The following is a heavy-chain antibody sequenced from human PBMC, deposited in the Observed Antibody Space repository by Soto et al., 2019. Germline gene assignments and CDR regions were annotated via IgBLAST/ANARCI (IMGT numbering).Heavy chain of an antibody. CDR1: GGSISPYY. D-gene: IGHD5-18*01. J-gene: IGHJ4*02. Sequence: SETLSLTCTVSGGSISPYYWSWIRQSPGKWLEWLGYIYYRGSTDYNPSLKSRVTISVDTSKNQFSLNLSSVTAADTAVYYCARDLRFQGHDYNFAHGIQLWSFDFWGQGXLVTVYS. CDR2: IYYRGST. CDR3: ARDLRFQGHDYNFAHGIQLWSFDF. V-gene: IGHV4-59*01.